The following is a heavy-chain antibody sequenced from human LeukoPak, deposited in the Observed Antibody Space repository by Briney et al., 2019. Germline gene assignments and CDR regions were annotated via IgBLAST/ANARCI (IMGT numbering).Heavy chain of an antibody. J-gene: IGHJ4*02. D-gene: IGHD4-17*01. CDR3: ASGATVTSY. CDR2: IIPILGIA. V-gene: IGHV1-69*04. Sequence: SVKVSCKASGGTFSSYAISWVRQAPGQGLEWMGRIIPILGIANYAQKFQGRVTITADESTSTAYMELSSLRSEDTAVYYCASGATVTSYWGQGTLVTVSS. CDR1: GGTFSSYA.